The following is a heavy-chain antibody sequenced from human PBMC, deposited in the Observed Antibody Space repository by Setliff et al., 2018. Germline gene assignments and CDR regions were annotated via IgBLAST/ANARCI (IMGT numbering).Heavy chain of an antibody. CDR3: ARDNTIVGATDY. CDR2: LHTSGTT. D-gene: IGHD1-26*01. CDR1: GGSITSGSYY. V-gene: IGHV4-61*02. Sequence: SQTLSLPCAVSGGSITSGSYYWGWIRQPAGEGLEWIGRLHTSGTTDYNPSLKGRVTISADTSTNHFSLKLTSVTAADTAVYYCARDNTIVGATDYWGQGALVTV. J-gene: IGHJ4*02.